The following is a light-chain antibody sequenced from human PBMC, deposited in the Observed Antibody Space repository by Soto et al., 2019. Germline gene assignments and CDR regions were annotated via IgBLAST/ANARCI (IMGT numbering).Light chain of an antibody. CDR3: QQYNNWPPYT. Sequence: ETVMTQSPATLSVSPGERVTLSCRASQSISSNLAWYQQKPGQAPRLLISGASTRATDIPARFSGSGSGTEFTLTIGSLQSEDSAVYYCQQYNNWPPYTFGQGPKLEI. V-gene: IGKV3-15*01. J-gene: IGKJ2*01. CDR1: QSISSN. CDR2: GAS.